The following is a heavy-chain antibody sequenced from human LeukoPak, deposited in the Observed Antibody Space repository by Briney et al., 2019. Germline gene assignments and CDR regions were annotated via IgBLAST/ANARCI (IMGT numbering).Heavy chain of an antibody. V-gene: IGHV3-23*01. CDR1: GFTFSSYA. D-gene: IGHD2-2*01. Sequence: PGGSLRLSCAASGFTFSSYAMGWVRQAPGKGLQWVSGISGSGGSTYYAGSVKGRFTISRDNSKNTLYLQMNSLRAEDTAVYYCSKAPCSSASCYYDYWGQGTLVTVSS. J-gene: IGHJ4*02. CDR2: ISGSGGST. CDR3: SKAPCSSASCYYDY.